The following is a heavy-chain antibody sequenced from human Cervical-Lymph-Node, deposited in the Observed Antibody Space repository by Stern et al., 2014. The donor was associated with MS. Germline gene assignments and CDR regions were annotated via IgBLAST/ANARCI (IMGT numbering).Heavy chain of an antibody. J-gene: IGHJ4*02. D-gene: IGHD5-12*01. Sequence: QVQLQESGPGLVKPSETLSLTCSVSGGSISRSTYYWGWIRQPPGKGLEWIGSIYYSGTTYYNPSLKSRVTIETSTNQFSLRVTSVTAADTAVYYCARHDGWLPHYWSQGTLVTVSS. V-gene: IGHV4-39*01. CDR2: IYYSGTT. CDR1: GGSISRSTYY. CDR3: ARHDGWLPHY.